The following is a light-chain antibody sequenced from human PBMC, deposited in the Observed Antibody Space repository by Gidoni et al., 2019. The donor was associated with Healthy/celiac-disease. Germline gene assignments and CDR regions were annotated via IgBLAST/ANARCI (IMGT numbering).Light chain of an antibody. CDR3: MQALQTPVT. V-gene: IGKV2-28*01. Sequence: DIVMTQSPLYLLVTPGEPASISCRSSQSLLHSNGYNYLDWYLQKPGQSPQLLIYLGSNRASGVPDRFSGSGSGTDFTLKISRVEAEDVGVYYCMQALQTPVTFGGGTKVEIK. CDR1: QSLLHSNGYNY. CDR2: LGS. J-gene: IGKJ4*01.